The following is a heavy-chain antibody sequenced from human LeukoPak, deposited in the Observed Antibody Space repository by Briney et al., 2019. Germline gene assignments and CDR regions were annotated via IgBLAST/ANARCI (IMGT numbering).Heavy chain of an antibody. CDR1: GYTFTSYG. CDR3: ARDYYGSGSYVSKGY. D-gene: IGHD3-10*01. Sequence: ASVKVSCKASGYTFTSYGISWVRQAPGQGLEWMGWISAYNGNTNYAQKLQGRVTMTTDTSTSTAYMELRSLRSDDTAVYYCARDYYGSGSYVSKGYWGQGTLVTVSS. V-gene: IGHV1-18*01. CDR2: ISAYNGNT. J-gene: IGHJ4*02.